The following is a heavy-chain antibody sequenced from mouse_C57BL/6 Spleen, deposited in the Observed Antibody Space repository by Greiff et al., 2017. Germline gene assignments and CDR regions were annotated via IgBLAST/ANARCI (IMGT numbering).Heavy chain of an antibody. CDR3: ARGVPIYYDYDFDC. V-gene: IGHV1-64*01. J-gene: IGHJ2*01. CDR2: IHPNSGST. CDR1: GYTFTSYW. D-gene: IGHD2-4*01. Sequence: QVQLQQPGAELVKPGASVKLSCKASGYTFTSYWMHWVKQRPGQGLEWIGMIHPNSGSTNYNEKFKSKATLTVDKSSSTAYLQLSSLASEDSAVYYCARGVPIYYDYDFDCWGQGTTLTVSS.